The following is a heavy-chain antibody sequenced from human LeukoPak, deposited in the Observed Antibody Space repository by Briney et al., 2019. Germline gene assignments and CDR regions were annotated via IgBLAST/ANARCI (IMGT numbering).Heavy chain of an antibody. V-gene: IGHV3-23*01. D-gene: IGHD6-19*01. CDR3: GKTTTGYSSGQKPAWPVDY. J-gene: IGHJ4*02. Sequence: GGSLRLSCEASGFTFGSYAMYWVRQAPGKGLEWVAGIFGSGGSAHYADSVKGRFTISRDNSKNTVYLQISSLRAEDTAVYYCGKTTTGYSSGQKPAWPVDYWGQGTLVTVSS. CDR1: GFTFGSYA. CDR2: IFGSGGSA.